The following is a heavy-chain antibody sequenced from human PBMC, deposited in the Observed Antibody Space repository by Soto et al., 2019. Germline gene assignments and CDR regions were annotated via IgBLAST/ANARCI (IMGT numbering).Heavy chain of an antibody. CDR2: IIPTFGTA. D-gene: IGHD2-8*02. Sequence: RASVKVSCKASGGTFSSYAMRWVRQAPGQGLEGMGGIIPTFGTANYAQKFKGRVTITADECTRTPYMALSSLRSEDTAVYYCARRREPGGAFDMWGEGTMVTV. CDR1: GGTFSSYA. CDR3: ARRREPGGAFDM. J-gene: IGHJ3*02. V-gene: IGHV1-69*13.